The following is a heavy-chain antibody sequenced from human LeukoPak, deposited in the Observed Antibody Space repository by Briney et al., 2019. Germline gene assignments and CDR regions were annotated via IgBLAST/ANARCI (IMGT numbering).Heavy chain of an antibody. J-gene: IGHJ4*02. CDR3: ARTVDTAMVTIDY. Sequence: GGSLRLSCAASGFTFSTYTMNWVRQAPGKGLEWISYISSGSSTLYYADSVKGRFTISRDNSKNTLYLQMNSLRAEDTAVYYCARTVDTAMVTIDYWGQGTLVTVSP. D-gene: IGHD5-18*01. V-gene: IGHV3-48*01. CDR1: GFTFSTYT. CDR2: ISSGSSTL.